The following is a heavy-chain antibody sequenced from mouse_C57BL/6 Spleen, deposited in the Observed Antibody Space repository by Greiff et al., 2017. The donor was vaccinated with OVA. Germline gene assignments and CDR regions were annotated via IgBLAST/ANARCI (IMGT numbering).Heavy chain of an antibody. CDR1: GYSFTGYY. J-gene: IGHJ4*01. Sequence: VQLKQSGPELVKPGASVKISCKASGYSFTGYYMNWVKQSPEKSLEWIGEINPSTGGTTYNQKFKAKATLTVDKSSSTAYMQLKSLTSEDSAVYYCAKSQMGHSNYEKADYWGQGTSVTVSS. V-gene: IGHV1-42*01. D-gene: IGHD2-5*01. CDR3: AKSQMGHSNYEKADY. CDR2: INPSTGGT.